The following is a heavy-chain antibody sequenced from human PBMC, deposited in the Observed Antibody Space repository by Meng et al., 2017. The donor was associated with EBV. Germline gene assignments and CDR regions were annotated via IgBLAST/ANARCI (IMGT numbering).Heavy chain of an antibody. J-gene: IGHJ4*02. CDR3: ASESGRGFTPDY. V-gene: IGHV1-69*01. CDR2: LIPMSDAP. CDR1: GGTFRSDA. D-gene: IGHD3-10*01. Sequence: QVQVVQSGAGVQKPGSSVKVSCWTSGGTFRSDAVSWGRQAPGQGLEWMGGLIPMSDAPHYAQKFQGRVTITADESASTHYMHLSGLTSDDTAVYYCASESGRGFTPDYWGQGTLVTVSS.